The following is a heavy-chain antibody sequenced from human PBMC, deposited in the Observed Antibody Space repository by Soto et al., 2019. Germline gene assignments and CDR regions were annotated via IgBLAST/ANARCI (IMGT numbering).Heavy chain of an antibody. CDR2: IWYDGSNK. CDR3: ARQSRVRGVEYYYYGMDV. V-gene: IGHV3-33*01. CDR1: GFTFSSYG. Sequence: PGGSLRLSCAASGFTFSSYGMHWVRQAPGKGLEWVAVIWYDGSNKYYADSVKGRFTISRDNSKNTLYLQMNSLRAEDTAVYYCARQSRVRGVEYYYYGMDVWGQGTTVTAP. J-gene: IGHJ6*02. D-gene: IGHD3-10*01.